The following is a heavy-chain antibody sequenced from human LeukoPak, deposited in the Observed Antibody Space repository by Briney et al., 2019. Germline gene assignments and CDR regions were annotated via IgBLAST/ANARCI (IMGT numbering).Heavy chain of an antibody. J-gene: IGHJ4*02. CDR1: GFPFSSYS. D-gene: IGHD6-13*01. Sequence: PGGSLRLSCAASGFPFSSYSMNWVRQAPGKGLEGVSSISSSSSYIYYADSVKGRFTISRDNAKTSLYLQMNSLRAEDTAVYYCARIGQQLDLDYWGQGTLVTVSS. CDR2: ISSSSSYI. V-gene: IGHV3-21*01. CDR3: ARIGQQLDLDY.